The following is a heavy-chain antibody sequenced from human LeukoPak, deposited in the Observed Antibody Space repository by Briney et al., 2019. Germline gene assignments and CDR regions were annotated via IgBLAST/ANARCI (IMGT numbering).Heavy chain of an antibody. D-gene: IGHD1-26*01. CDR3: ARLHGSGQNYYDY. J-gene: IGHJ4*02. CDR1: GCSISSSSYY. V-gene: IGHV4-39*07. CDR2: MYYRGNT. Sequence: SETLSLTCNVSGCSISSSSYYWGWKLQPQGKGLEWIGHMYYRGNTFYNPSLTNRVTLAADTTTNQFSLWLSSETTAAPATNCFARLHGSGQNYYDYWGQGTLVTVSS.